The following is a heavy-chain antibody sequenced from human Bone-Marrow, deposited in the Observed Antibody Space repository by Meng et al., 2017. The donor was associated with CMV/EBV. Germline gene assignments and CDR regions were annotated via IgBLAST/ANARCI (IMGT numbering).Heavy chain of an antibody. J-gene: IGHJ4*02. CDR2: INPNSGGT. CDR1: GYTFTGYY. Sequence: ASEKVSCKASGYTFTGYYMHWVRQAPGQGLEWMGWINPNSGGTNYAQKFQGRVTMTRDTSISTAYMELSRLRSDDTAVYYCARDLGAGVKPTLAVDYWGQGTLVTVSS. D-gene: IGHD3-10*01. V-gene: IGHV1-2*02. CDR3: ARDLGAGVKPTLAVDY.